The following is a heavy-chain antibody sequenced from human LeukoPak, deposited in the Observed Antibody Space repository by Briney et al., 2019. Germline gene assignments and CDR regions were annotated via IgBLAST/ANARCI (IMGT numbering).Heavy chain of an antibody. CDR3: ARDFYEGFDY. J-gene: IGHJ4*02. CDR1: GLTFTSYS. D-gene: IGHD2/OR15-2a*01. Sequence: GGSLRLSCAASGLTFTSYSMNSVRQAPGKGLEWDSSNSRLSTYIYYAHSVKGRFTIPRDNAKNSLYLQMNSLRAEDTAVYYCARDFYEGFDYWGQGTLVTVSS. CDR2: NSRLSTYI. V-gene: IGHV3-21*01.